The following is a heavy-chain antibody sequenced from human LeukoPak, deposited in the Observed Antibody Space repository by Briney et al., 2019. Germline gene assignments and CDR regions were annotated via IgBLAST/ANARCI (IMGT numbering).Heavy chain of an antibody. CDR1: GFDFSTYA. V-gene: IGHV3-21*06. D-gene: IGHD5-12*01. J-gene: IGHJ5*02. CDR3: SRDRLGGLDL. Sequence: GGSLRLSCAASGFDFSTYAINWVRQAPGKGLEWVSSISTMSNYIFYGDSVKGRFTISRDNAKNSVYLQMNSLRPDDTAVYYCSRDRLGGLDLWGQGTLVTVSS. CDR2: ISTMSNYI.